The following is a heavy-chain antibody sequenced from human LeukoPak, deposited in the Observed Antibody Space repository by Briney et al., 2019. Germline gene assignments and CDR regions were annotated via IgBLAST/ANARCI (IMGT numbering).Heavy chain of an antibody. CDR3: ARAPTMVTTYYFDY. CDR2: IKQDGSEK. J-gene: IGHJ4*02. V-gene: IGHV3-7*01. Sequence: AGGSLRLSCAASGFTFSSYWMSWVRQAPGKGLEWVANIKQDGSEKYYVDSVKGRFTISRDNAKNSLYLQMNSLRAEDTAVYYCARAPTMVTTYYFDYWGQGTLVTVSS. D-gene: IGHD5-18*01. CDR1: GFTFSSYW.